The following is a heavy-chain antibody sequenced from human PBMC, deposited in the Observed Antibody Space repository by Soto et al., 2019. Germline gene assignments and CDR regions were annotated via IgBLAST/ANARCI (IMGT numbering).Heavy chain of an antibody. J-gene: IGHJ5*02. D-gene: IGHD6-6*01. CDR3: ARDRGIAARHNWFEP. Sequence: SVKVSCKASGGTFSSYTICWVRQAPGQGLEWMGRIIPILGIANYAQKFQGRVTITADKSTSTAYMELSSLRSEDTAVYYCARDRGIAARHNWFEPWGQGTQVTVSS. CDR1: GGTFSSYT. CDR2: IIPILGIA. V-gene: IGHV1-69*04.